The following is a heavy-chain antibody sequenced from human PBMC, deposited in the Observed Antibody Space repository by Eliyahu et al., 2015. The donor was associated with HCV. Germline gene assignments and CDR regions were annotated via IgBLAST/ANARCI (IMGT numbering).Heavy chain of an antibody. V-gene: IGHV4-4*07. D-gene: IGHD2-2*01. J-gene: IGHJ1*01. CDR1: GGSISSYY. CDR2: TYTSGST. Sequence: QVQLQESGPGLVKPSETLSLTCTVSGGSISSYYWSWIRQPAGKGLEWIGRTYTSGSTNYKPPLKSRVTMSVDTSKNQFFLKLSSVTAADTAVYYCARGMPVGQGYDPRGAEYFQHWGQGTLVTVSS. CDR3: ARGMPVGQGYDPRGAEYFQH.